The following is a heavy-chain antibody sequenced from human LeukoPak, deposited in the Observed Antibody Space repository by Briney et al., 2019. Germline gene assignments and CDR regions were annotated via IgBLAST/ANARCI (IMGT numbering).Heavy chain of an antibody. D-gene: IGHD2-2*01. V-gene: IGHV3-30*02. Sequence: AGGSLRLSCAASGFTFSSYGMHWVRQAPGKGLEWVAFIRYDGSNKYYADSVKGRFTISRDNSKNTLYLQMNSLRAEDTAVYYCVKDSGSTAGYYFDYWGQGTLVTVSS. CDR3: VKDSGSTAGYYFDY. J-gene: IGHJ4*02. CDR2: IRYDGSNK. CDR1: GFTFSSYG.